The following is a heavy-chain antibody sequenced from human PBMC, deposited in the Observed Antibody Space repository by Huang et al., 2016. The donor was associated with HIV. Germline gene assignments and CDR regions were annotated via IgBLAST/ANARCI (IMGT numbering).Heavy chain of an antibody. Sequence: QLQLQESGPGLVKPSETLSLTCTVSGGSIRSDNYYWGWIRQPPGKGLEWIGSIYYSGSTYYNPSLKRQVTITVDTSKNHFSLRRRSVTAADTAVYYCARLPGSITMIRGVITDPYWGQGTLVTVSS. CDR1: GGSIRSDNYY. D-gene: IGHD3-10*01. CDR2: IYYSGST. CDR3: ARLPGSITMIRGVITDPY. J-gene: IGHJ4*02. V-gene: IGHV4-39*02.